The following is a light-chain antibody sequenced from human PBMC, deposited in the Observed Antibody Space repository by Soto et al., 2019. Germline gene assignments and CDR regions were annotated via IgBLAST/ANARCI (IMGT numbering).Light chain of an antibody. J-gene: IGKJ4*01. CDR3: QQSYSTPLT. Sequence: DSQMTHSPSSLSASVGDRLTITCRASQSISRNLNWYQQKPGKAPKLLIYGASSLHSGVPSRFSGSGSGTDFTLTISSLQPEDFATYYCQQSYSTPLTFGGGTKVDIK. CDR2: GAS. V-gene: IGKV1-39*01. CDR1: QSISRN.